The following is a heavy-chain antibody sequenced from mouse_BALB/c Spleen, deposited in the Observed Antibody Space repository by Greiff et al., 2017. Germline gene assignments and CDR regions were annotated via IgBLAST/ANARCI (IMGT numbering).Heavy chain of an antibody. CDR2: IWSGGST. V-gene: IGHV2-4-1*01. CDR1: GFSLTSYG. CDR3: ARNDYYGSSTYYFDY. D-gene: IGHD1-1*01. J-gene: IGHJ2*01. Sequence: VKVEESGPGLVQPSQSLSITCTVSGFSLTSYGVHWVRQSPGKGLEWLGVIWSGGSTDYNAAFISRLSISKDNSKSQVFFKMNSLQADDTAIYYCARNDYYGSSTYYFDYWGQGTTLTVSS.